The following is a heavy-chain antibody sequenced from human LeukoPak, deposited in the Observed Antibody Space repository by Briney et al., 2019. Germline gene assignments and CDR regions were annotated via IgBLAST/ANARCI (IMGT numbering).Heavy chain of an antibody. Sequence: SETLSLTCTVSGGSISSYYWSWIRQPPGKGLEWIGYIYYSGSTNYNPSLKSRVTISVDTSKNQFSLKLSSVTAADTAVYYCASPLGYWGQGTLVTVSS. J-gene: IGHJ4*02. CDR1: GGSISSYY. V-gene: IGHV4-59*12. CDR3: ASPLGY. CDR2: IYYSGST.